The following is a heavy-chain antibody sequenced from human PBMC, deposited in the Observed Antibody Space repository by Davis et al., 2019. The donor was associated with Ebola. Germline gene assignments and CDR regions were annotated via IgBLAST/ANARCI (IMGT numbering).Heavy chain of an antibody. V-gene: IGHV3-7*03. D-gene: IGHD6-19*01. CDR2: IYRDGSEK. CDR1: GFDFDDYS. J-gene: IGHJ4*02. CDR3: ARGVAVGGFYFDY. Sequence: GGSLRLSCSASGFDFDDYSMHWVRQAPGKGLEWVANIYRDGSEKYYVASVKGRFTVSRDNTKNSLYLQMNTLRAEDTAVYFCARGVAVGGFYFDYWGQGTLVTVSS.